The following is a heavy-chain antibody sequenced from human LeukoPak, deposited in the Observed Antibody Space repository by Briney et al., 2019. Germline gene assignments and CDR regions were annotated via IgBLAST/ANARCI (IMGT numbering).Heavy chain of an antibody. CDR3: ARERGVAAQSYYYYYMDV. D-gene: IGHD6-6*01. CDR1: GGTFSSYA. V-gene: IGHV1-69*13. J-gene: IGHJ6*03. CDR2: IIPIFGTA. Sequence: ASVKVSCKASGGTFSSYAISWVRQAPEQGLEWMGGIIPIFGTANYAQKFQGRVTITADESTSTAYMELSSLRSEDTAVYYCARERGVAAQSYYYYYMDVWGKGTTVTVSS.